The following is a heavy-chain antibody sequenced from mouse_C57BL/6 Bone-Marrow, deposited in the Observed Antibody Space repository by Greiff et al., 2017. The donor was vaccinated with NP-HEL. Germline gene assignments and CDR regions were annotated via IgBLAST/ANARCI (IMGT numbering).Heavy chain of an antibody. Sequence: EVKLVESGGGLVKPGGSLKLSCAASGFTFSSYTMSWVRQTPEKRLEWVATISGGGGNTYYPDSVKGRFTISRDNAKNTLYLQMSSLRSEDTALYYCARQTTMVTPWFAYWGQGTLVTVSA. V-gene: IGHV5-9*01. CDR2: ISGGGGNT. CDR3: ARQTTMVTPWFAY. D-gene: IGHD2-2*01. J-gene: IGHJ3*01. CDR1: GFTFSSYT.